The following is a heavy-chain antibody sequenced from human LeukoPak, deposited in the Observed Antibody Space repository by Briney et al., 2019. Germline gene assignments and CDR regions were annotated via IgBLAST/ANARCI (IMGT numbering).Heavy chain of an antibody. Sequence: ASVKVSCKASGYTFTSYDINWVRQATGQGLEWMGWMNPNSGNTGYAQKFQGRVTITRNTSISTAYMELSSLRSEDTAVYYYARGGYYDFWSGYYYYFDYWGQGTLVTVSS. CDR2: MNPNSGNT. CDR1: GYTFTSYD. CDR3: ARGGYYDFWSGYYYYFDY. J-gene: IGHJ4*02. D-gene: IGHD3-3*01. V-gene: IGHV1-8*03.